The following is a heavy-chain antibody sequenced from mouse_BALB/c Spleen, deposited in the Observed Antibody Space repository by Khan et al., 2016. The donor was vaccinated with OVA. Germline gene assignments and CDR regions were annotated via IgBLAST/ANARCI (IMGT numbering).Heavy chain of an antibody. V-gene: IGHV1S81*02. D-gene: IGHD1-1*01. Sequence: QVQLQQSGAELVKPGASVKLSCKASGYTFTSYYKYWVKQRPGQGLEWIGEINPSNGGTNVNEKFKSKATLTVDKSSSTAYMEVSSLTSEDSAVYYCTRGGYGSPFAYWGQGTLVTVSA. CDR1: GYTFTSYY. J-gene: IGHJ3*01. CDR3: TRGGYGSPFAY. CDR2: INPSNGGT.